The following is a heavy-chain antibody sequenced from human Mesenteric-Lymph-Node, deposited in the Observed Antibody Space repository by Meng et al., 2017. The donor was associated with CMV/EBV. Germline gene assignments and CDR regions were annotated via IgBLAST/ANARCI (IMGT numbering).Heavy chain of an antibody. Sequence: GESLKISCAASGLTVSSNYMNWVRQAPGKGLEWVSAILANGVTTYYADSVKGRFTISRDNSKNTLYLQMNSLRAEDTAVYFCARRGQVWGQGTLVTVSS. V-gene: IGHV3-23*01. CDR3: ARRGQV. J-gene: IGHJ4*02. CDR2: ILANGVTT. CDR1: GLTVSSNY.